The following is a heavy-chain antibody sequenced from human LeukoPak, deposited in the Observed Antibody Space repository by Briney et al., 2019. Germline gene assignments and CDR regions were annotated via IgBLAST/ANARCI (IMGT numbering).Heavy chain of an antibody. V-gene: IGHV4-61*02. D-gene: IGHD6-13*01. J-gene: IGHJ4*02. CDR2: IYTSGST. CDR1: GGSIRSGSYY. Sequence: PSETLSLTCTVSGGSIRSGSYYWSWIRQPAGKGLEWIGRIYTSGSTNYNPSLKSRVTISVDTSQNQFSLKLSSVTAADTAGYYCARVVWSSSWFYDYWGQGTLVTVSS. CDR3: ARVVWSSSWFYDY.